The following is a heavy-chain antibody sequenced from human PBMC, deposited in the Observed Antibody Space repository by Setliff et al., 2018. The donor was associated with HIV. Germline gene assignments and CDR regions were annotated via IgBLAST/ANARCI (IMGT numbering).Heavy chain of an antibody. CDR1: GGSFSDYY. Sequence: GSLSLTCAVYGGSFSDYYMSWIRQAPGKGLEWVSYISSSGSTIYYADSVKGRFTISRDNAKNSLYLQMNSLRAEDTAVYYCASFLWLDYGMDVWGQGTTVTVSS. CDR2: ISSSGSTI. V-gene: IGHV3-11*01. CDR3: ASFLWLDYGMDV. D-gene: IGHD2-21*01. J-gene: IGHJ6*02.